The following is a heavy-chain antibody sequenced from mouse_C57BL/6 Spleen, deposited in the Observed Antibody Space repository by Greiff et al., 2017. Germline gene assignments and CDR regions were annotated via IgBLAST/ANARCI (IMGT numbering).Heavy chain of an antibody. J-gene: IGHJ4*01. CDR3: VRGGVYYKYPCYAMDY. CDR1: GYTFTSYW. D-gene: IGHD2-12*01. Sequence: QVQLQQPGTELVKPGASVKLSCKASGYTFTSYWMHWVKQRPGQGLEWIGNINPSNGGTNYNEKFKSKATLTVDKSSSTAYMQLSSLTSEDSAVYYCVRGGVYYKYPCYAMDYWGQGTSVTVSS. CDR2: INPSNGGT. V-gene: IGHV1-53*01.